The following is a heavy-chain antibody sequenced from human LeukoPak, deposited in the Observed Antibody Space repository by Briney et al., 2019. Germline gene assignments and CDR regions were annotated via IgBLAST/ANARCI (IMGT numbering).Heavy chain of an antibody. D-gene: IGHD2-2*01. J-gene: IGHJ6*01. CDR1: GYTFTGYY. CDR2: INPNSGCT. Sequence: ASVKVSCKASGYTFTGYYLQWVRQAPGQGLEWMGWINPNSGCTEYAQRLQGRVTMTRDKSIRTAYMELSRLRSDDTGVYYCARDHCSANSCYEDYYNGVDLWRQGTTVTVSS. CDR3: ARDHCSANSCYEDYYNGVDL. V-gene: IGHV1-2*02.